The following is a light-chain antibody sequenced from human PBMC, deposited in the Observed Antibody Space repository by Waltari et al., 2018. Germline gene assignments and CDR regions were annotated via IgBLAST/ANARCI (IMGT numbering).Light chain of an antibody. Sequence: QSALTQPASVSGSPGQSITISCTGTSSYVGAYNYVSWYQQHPGKAPKLMIYEVSNRPSGVSNRFSGSKSGNTASLTISGLQAEDEADYYCSSYTSSSTNVFGTGTKVTVL. V-gene: IGLV2-14*01. CDR3: SSYTSSSTNV. J-gene: IGLJ1*01. CDR2: EVS. CDR1: SSYVGAYNY.